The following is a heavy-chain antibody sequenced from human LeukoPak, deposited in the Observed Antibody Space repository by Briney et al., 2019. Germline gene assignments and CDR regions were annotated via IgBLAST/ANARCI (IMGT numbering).Heavy chain of an antibody. CDR2: IIPIFGTA. J-gene: IGHJ3*02. V-gene: IGHV1-69*01. CDR3: ARIGYCSSTSCLGDAFDI. CDR1: GGTFSSYA. D-gene: IGHD2-2*01. Sequence: SSVKVSCKASGGTFSSYAISWVRQAPGQGLEWMGGIIPIFGTANYAQKFQGRVTITAGESTSTAYMELSSLRSEDTAVYYCARIGYCSSTSCLGDAFDIWGQGTMVTVSS.